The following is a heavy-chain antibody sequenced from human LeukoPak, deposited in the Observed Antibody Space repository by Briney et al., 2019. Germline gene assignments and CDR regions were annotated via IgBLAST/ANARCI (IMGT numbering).Heavy chain of an antibody. J-gene: IGHJ6*02. Sequence: GGSLRLSCAASGFNSDDYAMHWVRQAPGKGLEWVSGISWNTNNTDYSDSVRGRFTISRDNAKNSLYLQMNSLRPEDTALYYCAKDHRSFWSEGSNYYYAMDVWGQGTTVTVSS. D-gene: IGHD3-3*01. V-gene: IGHV3-9*02. CDR1: GFNSDDYA. CDR3: AKDHRSFWSEGSNYYYAMDV. CDR2: ISWNTNNT.